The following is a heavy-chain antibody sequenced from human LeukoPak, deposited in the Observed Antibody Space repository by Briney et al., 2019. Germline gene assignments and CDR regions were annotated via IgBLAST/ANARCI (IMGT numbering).Heavy chain of an antibody. CDR1: GFTFSSYG. Sequence: GGSLRLSCAASGFTFSSYGMHWVRQAPGKGLEWVAFIRYDGSNKYYADSVKGRFTISRDNSKNTLYLQMNSLRAEDTAVYYCAKDLQVYDILTGCSSSDSGAHWGQGTLVTVSS. CDR2: IRYDGSNK. V-gene: IGHV3-30*02. D-gene: IGHD3-9*01. CDR3: AKDLQVYDILTGCSSSDSGAH. J-gene: IGHJ4*02.